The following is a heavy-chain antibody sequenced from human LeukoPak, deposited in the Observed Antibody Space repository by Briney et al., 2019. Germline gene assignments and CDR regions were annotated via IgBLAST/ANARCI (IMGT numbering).Heavy chain of an antibody. D-gene: IGHD3-22*01. CDR2: ISYDGSNK. J-gene: IGHJ4*02. Sequence: GGSLRLSCAASGFTFSSYAMHWVRQAPGKGLEWVAVISYDGSNKYYADSVKGRFTISRDSSKNTLYLQMNSLRAEDTAVYYCAKVKGYYDSRDYYFDYWGQGTLVTVSS. V-gene: IGHV3-30*04. CDR1: GFTFSSYA. CDR3: AKVKGYYDSRDYYFDY.